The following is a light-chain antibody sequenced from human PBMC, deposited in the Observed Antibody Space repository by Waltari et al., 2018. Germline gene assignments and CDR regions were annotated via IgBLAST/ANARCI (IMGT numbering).Light chain of an antibody. CDR1: SSDVGGSNY. CDR3: SSYTSSSTPVV. V-gene: IGLV2-14*01. CDR2: DVS. Sequence: QSALTQPASLSRSPGQSITISCTGTSSDVGGSNYVSWYQQHPGKAPKLMIYDVSNRPSGVSNRFSGSKSGNTASLTISGLQAEDEADYYCSSYTSSSTPVVFGGGTKLTVL. J-gene: IGLJ2*01.